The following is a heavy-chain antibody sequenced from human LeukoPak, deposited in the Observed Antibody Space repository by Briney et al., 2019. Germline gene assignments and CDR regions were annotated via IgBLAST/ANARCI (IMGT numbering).Heavy chain of an antibody. D-gene: IGHD6-13*01. Sequence: SQTLSLTCAISGDSVSSNSAAWNWIRQSPSRGLEWLGRTYYRSKWYNDYAVSVKSRITIDPDTSKNQFSLQLNSVTPEDTAVYYCARDLRPGGIAAAGFDYWGQGTLVTVSS. CDR2: TYYRSKWYN. V-gene: IGHV6-1*01. J-gene: IGHJ4*02. CDR3: ARDLRPGGIAAAGFDY. CDR1: GDSVSSNSAA.